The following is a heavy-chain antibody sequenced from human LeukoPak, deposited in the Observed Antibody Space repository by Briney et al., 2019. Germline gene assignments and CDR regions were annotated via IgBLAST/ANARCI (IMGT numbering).Heavy chain of an antibody. CDR1: GFTFDDYA. CDR3: AKASSGYPSSANNWFDP. D-gene: IGHD3-3*01. Sequence: GGSLRLSCAASGFTFDDYAMHWVRQAPGKGLEWASGISWNSGSIGYADSVKGRFTISRDNAKNSLYLQMNSLRAEDTALYYCAKASSGYPSSANNWFDPWGQGTLVTVSS. CDR2: ISWNSGSI. V-gene: IGHV3-9*01. J-gene: IGHJ5*02.